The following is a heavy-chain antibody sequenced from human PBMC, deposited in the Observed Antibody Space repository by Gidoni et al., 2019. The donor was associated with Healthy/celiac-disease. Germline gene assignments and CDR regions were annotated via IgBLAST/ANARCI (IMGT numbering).Heavy chain of an antibody. J-gene: IGHJ4*02. CDR3: ARQAKGLDY. V-gene: IGHV4-59*08. CDR1: GGSISSYY. Sequence: QVQLQESGPGLVKPSETLSLTCTVSGGSISSYYWSWIRQPPGKGLEWIGYIYYSGSTNYNPSLKSRVTISVDTSKNQFSLKLSSVTAADTAVYYCARQAKGLDYWGQGTLVTVSS. CDR2: IYYSGST.